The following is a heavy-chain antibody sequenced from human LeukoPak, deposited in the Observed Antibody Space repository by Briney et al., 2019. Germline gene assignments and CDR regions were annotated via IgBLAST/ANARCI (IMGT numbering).Heavy chain of an antibody. CDR1: GFTFSSYS. CDR3: ARGRECSGTGCYLPGIY. Sequence: GGSLRLSCAASGFTFSSYSMNWVRQAPGKGLEWVANIKQDGSEKYHVDSVKGRFTISRDNAKNSLYLQMDSLRVEDTAVYYCARGRECSGTGCYLPGIYWGQGILVTVSS. V-gene: IGHV3-7*01. D-gene: IGHD2-2*01. J-gene: IGHJ4*02. CDR2: IKQDGSEK.